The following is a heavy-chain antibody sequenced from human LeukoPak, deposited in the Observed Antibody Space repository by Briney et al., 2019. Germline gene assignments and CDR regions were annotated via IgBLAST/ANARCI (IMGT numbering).Heavy chain of an antibody. CDR2: LYYSGST. CDR1: GSSISNYY. CDR3: ARTTNYHDLTGSHNYHFAPTFDY. Sequence: PSETLSLTCTVSGSSISNYYWSWIRQPPGKGLEWIGYLYYSGSTNYNPSLKSRVTISADTSKNQFSLKLTSVTAADTAVYYCARTTNYHDLTGSHNYHFAPTFDYWGQGALVTVSS. V-gene: IGHV4-59*13. J-gene: IGHJ4*02. D-gene: IGHD5-24*01.